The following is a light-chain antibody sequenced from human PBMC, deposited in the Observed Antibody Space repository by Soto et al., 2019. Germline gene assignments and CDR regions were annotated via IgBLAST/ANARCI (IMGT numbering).Light chain of an antibody. CDR3: SSYTTTSTLV. CDR1: SSDVGAYNY. J-gene: IGLJ2*01. V-gene: IGLV2-14*01. Sequence: QSVLTQPASVSGSPGQSITISCTGTSSDVGAYNYVSWYQQHPGKAPKLIISEVSDRPSGISARFTGSKSGNVASLTISGLQTEDEADYFCSSYTTTSTLVFGGETKLTVL. CDR2: EVS.